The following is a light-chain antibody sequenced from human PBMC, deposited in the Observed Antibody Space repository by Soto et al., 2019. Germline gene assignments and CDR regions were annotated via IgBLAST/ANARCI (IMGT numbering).Light chain of an antibody. V-gene: IGKV1-5*03. CDR2: KAS. Sequence: DIQMTHAPSTLSVSGGDIVTITCRASQTISSWLAWYQQKPGKAPKLLIYKASTLKSGVPSRFSGSGSGTEFTLTISSLQPDDFATYYCQQYNSYPRTFGQGTKVDIK. J-gene: IGKJ1*01. CDR3: QQYNSYPRT. CDR1: QTISSW.